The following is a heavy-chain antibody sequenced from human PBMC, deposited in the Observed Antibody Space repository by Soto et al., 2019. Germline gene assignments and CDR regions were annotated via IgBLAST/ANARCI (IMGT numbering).Heavy chain of an antibody. Sequence: LRLSCAASGFTFSSYWMSWVRQAPGKGLEWVANIKQDGSEKYYVDSVKGRFTISRDNAKNSLYLQMNSLRAEDTAVYYCASTQDAPGGLYCISTSCYRGGAFDIWGQGTMVTVSS. CDR3: ASTQDAPGGLYCISTSCYRGGAFDI. D-gene: IGHD2-2*02. J-gene: IGHJ3*02. CDR1: GFTFSSYW. CDR2: IKQDGSEK. V-gene: IGHV3-7*01.